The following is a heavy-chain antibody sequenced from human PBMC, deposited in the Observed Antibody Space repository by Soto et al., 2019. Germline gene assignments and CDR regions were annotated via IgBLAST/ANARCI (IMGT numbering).Heavy chain of an antibody. CDR1: GFAFSNYA. V-gene: IGHV3-23*01. D-gene: IGHD6-19*01. Sequence: EVQLLESGGGLVQPGGSLRLSCAASGFAFSNYAMSWARQSPGKGLEWISSLTGGGDNPHYAESVKGRFTISRDNSKSTLFLQINSLSDGDTAVYYCARGGSGWYPFDYWGQGTLVTVSS. J-gene: IGHJ4*02. CDR2: LTGGGDNP. CDR3: ARGGSGWYPFDY.